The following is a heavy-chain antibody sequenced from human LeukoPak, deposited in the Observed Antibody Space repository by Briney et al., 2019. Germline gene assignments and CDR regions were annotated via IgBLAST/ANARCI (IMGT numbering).Heavy chain of an antibody. CDR2: IKSKAHGGTT. Sequence: GGSLRLSCAASGFTFSNAWMHWVRQAPGKGLEWVGRIKSKAHGGTTDYAAPVKGRFTISRDDSKNTLYLQMNSLKTEDTAVYYCWDTNWNGDWDYWGQGTLVTVSS. V-gene: IGHV3-15*01. D-gene: IGHD1-1*01. CDR1: GFTFSNAW. J-gene: IGHJ4*02. CDR3: WDTNWNGDWDY.